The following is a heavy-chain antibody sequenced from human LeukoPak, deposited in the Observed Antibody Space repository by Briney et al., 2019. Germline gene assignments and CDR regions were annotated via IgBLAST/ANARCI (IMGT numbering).Heavy chain of an antibody. CDR2: VDGSGRP. J-gene: IGHJ6*03. Sequence: SETLSLTCAVYRGSSSGYYWSWIRQSPGKGLEWIGDVDGSGRPSYNPSLQTRVTISGDTSKNQFSLKLSSVTAADTAVYYCARGALLWSYYYYYMDVWGKGTTVTVSS. V-gene: IGHV4-34*01. CDR1: RGSSSGYY. D-gene: IGHD3-10*01. CDR3: ARGALLWSYYYYYMDV.